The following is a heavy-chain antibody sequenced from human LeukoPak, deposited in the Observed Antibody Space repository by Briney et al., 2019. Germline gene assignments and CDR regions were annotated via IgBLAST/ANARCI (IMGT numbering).Heavy chain of an antibody. D-gene: IGHD3-10*01. CDR3: ARDTAPGSGSYSGFY. V-gene: IGHV4-31*03. J-gene: IGHJ4*02. CDR1: GGSISSGGYY. CDR2: IYYSGST. Sequence: SETLSLTCTVSGGSISSGGYYWSWIRQHPGKGLEWIGYIYYSGSTHYNPSLKSRVTISVDKSKNQFSLKLSSVTAADTAVYYCARDTAPGSGSYSGFYWGQGTLVTVSS.